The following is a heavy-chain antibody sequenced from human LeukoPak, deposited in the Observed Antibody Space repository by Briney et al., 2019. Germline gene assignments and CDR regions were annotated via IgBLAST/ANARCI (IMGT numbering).Heavy chain of an antibody. Sequence: KSSETLSLTCAVSGGSISSFGHYWSWIRQLPAKGLEWIGYIYYTGSTYYNPSLQSRVTISVDTSKNQFSLNLNSVTAADTAVYYCARAGNRGGFDYWGPGTLVTVSS. D-gene: IGHD1-14*01. CDR2: IYYTGST. J-gene: IGHJ4*02. CDR3: ARAGNRGGFDY. CDR1: GGSISSFGHY. V-gene: IGHV4-31*11.